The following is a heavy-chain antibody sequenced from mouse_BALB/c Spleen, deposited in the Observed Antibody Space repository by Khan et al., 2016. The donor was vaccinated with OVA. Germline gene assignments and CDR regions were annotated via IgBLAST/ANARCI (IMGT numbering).Heavy chain of an antibody. CDR3: TRDGNYAHWYFDV. J-gene: IGHJ1*01. Sequence: EVELVESGGGLVRPGGSLKLSCAASGFSFTSYTMSWVRQTPEKRLEWVATISSGSTYTYYSDSVKGRFTISRDNAKTILYLQMSSLKSEDTAMYYCTRDGNYAHWYFDVWGAGTTVTVSS. V-gene: IGHV5-6-4*01. CDR2: ISSGSTYT. CDR1: GFSFTSYT. D-gene: IGHD2-1*01.